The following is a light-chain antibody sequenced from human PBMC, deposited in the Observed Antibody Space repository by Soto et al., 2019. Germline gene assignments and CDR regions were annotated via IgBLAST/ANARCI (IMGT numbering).Light chain of an antibody. CDR1: QGISSY. CDR3: QQLNGYPLT. CDR2: TAS. J-gene: IGKJ4*01. V-gene: IGKV1-9*01. Sequence: DIQLTQSPSFLSASVGDRVTITCRASQGISSYLAWYQQKPGKAPNLLIYTASTLQSGVPSRFSGSGSGTEFTLTISSLQPEDFATYYCQQLNGYPLTFSGGTKVEIK.